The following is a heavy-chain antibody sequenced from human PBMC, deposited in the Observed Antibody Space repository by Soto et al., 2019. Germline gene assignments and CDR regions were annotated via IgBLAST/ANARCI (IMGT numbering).Heavy chain of an antibody. V-gene: IGHV1-18*04. Sequence: GESLKISCKGSGYSFTSYWIGWVRQAPGQRLEWMGWISAYNGDTKYAQKLQGRVTMTTDTSTSTAYMELRSLRSDDTAVYYCARLDSSGQSLAFDIWGQGTMVTVSS. CDR3: ARLDSSGQSLAFDI. J-gene: IGHJ3*02. CDR1: GYSFTSYW. CDR2: ISAYNGDT. D-gene: IGHD3-22*01.